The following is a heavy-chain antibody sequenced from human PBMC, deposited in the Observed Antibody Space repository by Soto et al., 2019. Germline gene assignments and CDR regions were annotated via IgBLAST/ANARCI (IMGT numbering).Heavy chain of an antibody. CDR3: ARDTTVGPRFGSSWPYGMDV. J-gene: IGHJ6*02. Sequence: QVQLQESGPGLVKPSQTLSLTCTVSGGSISSGGYYWSWIRQHPGKGLEWIGYIYYSGSTYYNPSRKSRVTISVDTSKNQFSLKLSAVTAADTAVYYCARDTTVGPRFGSSWPYGMDVWGQGTTVTVSS. CDR2: IYYSGST. V-gene: IGHV4-31*03. D-gene: IGHD6-13*01. CDR1: GGSISSGGYY.